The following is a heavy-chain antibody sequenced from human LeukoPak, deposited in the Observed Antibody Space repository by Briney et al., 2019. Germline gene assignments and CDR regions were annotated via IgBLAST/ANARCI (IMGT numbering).Heavy chain of an antibody. D-gene: IGHD3-22*01. CDR2: ISGRGSRT. V-gene: IGHV3-23*01. Sequence: PGGTLRLSCAASGFTFSANVMSWVRQAPGKGLEWVSSISGRGSRTYYADSVKGRFTISRDNAKKTLYLQMDSLGAEDTAVYYCAGGHSSGYYPIDYWGQGTLVTVSS. J-gene: IGHJ4*02. CDR1: GFTFSANV. CDR3: AGGHSSGYYPIDY.